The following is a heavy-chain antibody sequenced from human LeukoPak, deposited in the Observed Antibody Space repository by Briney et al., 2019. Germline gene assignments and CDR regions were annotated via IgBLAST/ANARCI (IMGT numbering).Heavy chain of an antibody. D-gene: IGHD1-14*01. V-gene: IGHV1-46*01. Sequence: ASVKVSCKASGYTFTIHWVRQAPGQGLEWMGIINPSGGSTSYAQKFQGRVTMTRDTSTSTVYMELSSLRSKDTAVYYCARSSGRSPNREYMDVWGKGTTVTVSS. CDR1: GYTFT. CDR3: ARSSGRSPNREYMDV. CDR2: INPSGGST. J-gene: IGHJ6*03.